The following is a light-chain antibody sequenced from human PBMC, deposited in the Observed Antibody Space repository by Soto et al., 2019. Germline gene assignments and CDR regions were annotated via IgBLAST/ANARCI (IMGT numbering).Light chain of an antibody. J-gene: IGKJ2*01. Sequence: IQLTKSPCIVSAGVGDRVVITCRDSQEITNCLAWHQQKTGKGPELLIYGASTLHRAVPARIGGSGSGTEFTLTNSRLQSEDFATYHCRPLNSYPYTFGQGTKVDIK. CDR3: RPLNSYPYT. CDR1: QEITNC. CDR2: GAS. V-gene: IGKV1-9*01.